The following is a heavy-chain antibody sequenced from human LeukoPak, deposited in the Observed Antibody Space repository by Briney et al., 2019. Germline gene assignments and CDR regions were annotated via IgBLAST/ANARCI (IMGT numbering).Heavy chain of an antibody. CDR3: ASARTDY. Sequence: GGSLRLSCAASGFTFSTYGMNWVRQAPGKGLEWVAATWYDGSNKYYADSVKGRFTISRDNSKNTLYLQMNSLRAEDTAVYYCASARTDYWGQGTLVTVSS. D-gene: IGHD1-14*01. J-gene: IGHJ4*02. CDR2: TWYDGSNK. CDR1: GFTFSTYG. V-gene: IGHV3-33*01.